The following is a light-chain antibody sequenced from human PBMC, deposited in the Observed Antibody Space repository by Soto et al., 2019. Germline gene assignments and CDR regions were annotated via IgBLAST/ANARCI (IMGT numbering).Light chain of an antibody. CDR2: EVS. Sequence: QSVLTQPASVSGSPGQSITISCTGTSSDVGGYNYVSWYQQHPGKVPKLMIYEVSNRPSGVVNRFSGSKSGNTASLTISGLQAEDEADYYCSSFTSSSTQVFGIGTKLTVL. CDR1: SSDVGGYNY. J-gene: IGLJ1*01. CDR3: SSFTSSSTQV. V-gene: IGLV2-14*01.